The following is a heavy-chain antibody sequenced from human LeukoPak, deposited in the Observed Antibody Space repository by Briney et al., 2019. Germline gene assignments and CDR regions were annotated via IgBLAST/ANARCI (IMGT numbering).Heavy chain of an antibody. CDR2: ISDIGSI. V-gene: IGHV4-59*08. J-gene: IGHJ4*02. D-gene: IGHD2/OR15-2a*01. CDR3: AGHHPRNTVDF. Sequence: SETLSLTCTVSGGSISSYYWSWIRQPPGKGLEWMAYISDIGSINYNPSLKSRVTISLDTSKNQFSLKLSSVTAADTAVYYCAGHHPRNTVDFWGQGTLVTVSS. CDR1: GGSISSYY.